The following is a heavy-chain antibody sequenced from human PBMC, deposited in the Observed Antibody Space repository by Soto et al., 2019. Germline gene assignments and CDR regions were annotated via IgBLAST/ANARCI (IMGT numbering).Heavy chain of an antibody. J-gene: IGHJ2*01. D-gene: IGHD6-19*01. Sequence: QVQLVESGGGVVQPGRSLRLSCAASGFTFSSYGMHWVRQAPGKGLEWVAVIWYDGSNKYYADSVKGRFTISRDNSKNTLYLQMNSLGAEDTAVYYCARIPQIAVAGTRFGYFDLWCRGTLVTVSS. CDR2: IWYDGSNK. V-gene: IGHV3-33*01. CDR3: ARIPQIAVAGTRFGYFDL. CDR1: GFTFSSYG.